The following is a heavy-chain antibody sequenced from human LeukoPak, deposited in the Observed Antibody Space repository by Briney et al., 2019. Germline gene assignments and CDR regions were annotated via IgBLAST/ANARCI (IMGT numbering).Heavy chain of an antibody. V-gene: IGHV3-23*01. CDR2: ISGSGGST. CDR3: AKVLGYSYGLDY. J-gene: IGHJ4*02. Sequence: GGSPRLSCTASGFTFSSYAMSWVRQDPGKGLEWVSAISGSGGSTYYADSVKGRFTISRDNSKNTLYLQMNSLRAEDTAVYYCAKVLGYSYGLDYWGQGTLVTVSS. D-gene: IGHD5-18*01. CDR1: GFTFSSYA.